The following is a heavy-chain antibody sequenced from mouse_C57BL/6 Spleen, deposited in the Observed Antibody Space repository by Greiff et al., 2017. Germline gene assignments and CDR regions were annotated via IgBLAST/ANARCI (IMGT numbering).Heavy chain of an antibody. D-gene: IGHD1-1*01. CDR1: GFSLTSYG. Sequence: QVQLQQSGPGLVQPSQSLSITCTVSGFSLTSYGVHWVRQSPGKGLEWLGVIWRGGSTDYNAAFMSRLSITKDNSKSQVFFKMNSLQADDTAIYYYATTGNYYGSRDYAMDYWGQGTSVTVSS. CDR2: IWRGGST. V-gene: IGHV2-5*01. CDR3: ATTGNYYGSRDYAMDY. J-gene: IGHJ4*01.